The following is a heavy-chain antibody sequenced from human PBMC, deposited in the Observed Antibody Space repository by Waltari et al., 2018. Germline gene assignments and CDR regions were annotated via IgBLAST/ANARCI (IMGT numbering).Heavy chain of an antibody. CDR3: TGETLGSYGSFDY. J-gene: IGHJ4*02. CDR2: IYRGDNT. CDR1: GFTVSSNY. Sequence: EVQLVETGGDLIQPGGSLRLACAASGFTVSSNYMSWVRQAPGKGLEWVSVIYRGDNTFYADSVKGRFTISRDKSKNTLYLQMNSLRAEDTAMYYCTGETLGSYGSFDYWGQGTLVTVSS. D-gene: IGHD1-26*01. V-gene: IGHV3-53*02.